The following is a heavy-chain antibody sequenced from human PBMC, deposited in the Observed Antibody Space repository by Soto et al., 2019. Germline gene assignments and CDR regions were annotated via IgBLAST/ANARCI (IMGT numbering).Heavy chain of an antibody. J-gene: IGHJ4*02. CDR1: EFTFRSYS. CDR3: ARGDRGSWFIFAS. Sequence: PGGPHRLSCAASEFTFRSYSMNWVRQAPGKGLEWVSYISSSSSTIYYADSVKGRFTISRDNAKNSLYLQMNRLRDEDTAAYYCARGDRGSWFIFASWGQGTLVTGSS. V-gene: IGHV3-48*02. CDR2: ISSSSSTI. D-gene: IGHD6-13*01.